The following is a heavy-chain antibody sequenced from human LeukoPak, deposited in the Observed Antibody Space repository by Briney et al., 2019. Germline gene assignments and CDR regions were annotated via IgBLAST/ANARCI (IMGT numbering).Heavy chain of an antibody. V-gene: IGHV1-18*01. CDR1: GYTFTSYG. CDR2: ISAYNGNT. D-gene: IGHD3-10*01. CDR3: ARRIIGFGELTGYDY. J-gene: IGHJ4*02. Sequence: GASVKVSCKASGYTFTSYGISWVRQAPGQGLEWMGWISAYNGNTNYAQKLQGRVTMTTDTSTSTAYMELRSLRSDDTAVYYCARRIIGFGELTGYDYWGQGTLVTVSS.